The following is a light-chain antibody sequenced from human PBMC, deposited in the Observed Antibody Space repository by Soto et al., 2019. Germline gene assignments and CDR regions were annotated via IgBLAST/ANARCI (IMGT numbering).Light chain of an antibody. CDR3: SSYTTSNTRQIV. CDR2: DVS. CDR1: SSVVGGYNY. Sequence: QSVLTQPASVSGSPGQSITISCTGTSSVVGGYNYVSWYQHHPGKAPKLIIYDVSNRPSGVSNRFSGSKSGNTASLTISGLQPEDEADYYCSSYTTSNTRQIVFGTGTKVTVL. J-gene: IGLJ1*01. V-gene: IGLV2-14*03.